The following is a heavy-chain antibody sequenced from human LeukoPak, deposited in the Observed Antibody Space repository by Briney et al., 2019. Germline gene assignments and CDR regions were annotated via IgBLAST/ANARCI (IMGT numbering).Heavy chain of an antibody. Sequence: ASVKVSCKASGYTFTGYYMHWVRQAPGQGLEWMGWINPNSGGTNYAQKFQGRVTMTRDTSISTAYMELNRLRSDDTAVYYCATLSEHYYYYGMDVWGQGTTVTVSS. V-gene: IGHV1-2*02. CDR1: GYTFTGYY. D-gene: IGHD2/OR15-2a*01. CDR2: INPNSGGT. CDR3: ATLSEHYYYYGMDV. J-gene: IGHJ6*02.